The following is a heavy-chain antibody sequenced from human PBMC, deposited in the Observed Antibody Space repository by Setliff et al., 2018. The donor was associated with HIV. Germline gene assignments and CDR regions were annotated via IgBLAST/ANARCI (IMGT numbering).Heavy chain of an antibody. D-gene: IGHD3-22*01. CDR2: IIPIFGTA. Sequence: SVKVSCKASGYTFTSYAMNWVRQAPGQGLEWMGGIIPIFGTANYAQKFQGRVTITTDESTSTAYMELSSLRSEDTAVYYCARGPYYYDSSGPFFYWGQGTLVTVSS. V-gene: IGHV1-69*05. CDR3: ARGPYYYDSSGPFFY. CDR1: GYTFTSYA. J-gene: IGHJ4*02.